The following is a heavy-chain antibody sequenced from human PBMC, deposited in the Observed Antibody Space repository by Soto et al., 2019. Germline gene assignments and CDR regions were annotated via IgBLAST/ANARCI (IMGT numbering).Heavy chain of an antibody. CDR3: ARDRGYNWNYGWFDP. Sequence: QVQLVQSGAEVKKPGASVKVSCKASGYTFTSYGISCVRQAPGQGLERMGRISDYNGNTNYAQKLQGRVTMTTDTSTSTAYMELRSLRSDVTAVYYWARDRGYNWNYGWFDPWGQGTLVTVSS. CDR1: GYTFTSYG. V-gene: IGHV1-18*01. D-gene: IGHD1-7*01. CDR2: ISDYNGNT. J-gene: IGHJ5*02.